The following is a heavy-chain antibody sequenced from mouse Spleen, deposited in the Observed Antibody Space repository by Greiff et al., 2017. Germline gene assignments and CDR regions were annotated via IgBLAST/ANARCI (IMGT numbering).Heavy chain of an antibody. CDR2: IDPSDSYT. CDR1: GYTFTSYW. Sequence: QVQLQQPGAELVRPGTSVKLSCKASGYTFTSYWMHWVKQRPGQGLEWIGVIDPSDSYTNYNQKFKGKATLTVDTSSSTAYMQLSSLTSEDSAVYYCAREVYRYLDYWGQGTTLTVSS. D-gene: IGHD2-14*01. CDR3: AREVYRYLDY. J-gene: IGHJ2*01. V-gene: IGHV1-59*01.